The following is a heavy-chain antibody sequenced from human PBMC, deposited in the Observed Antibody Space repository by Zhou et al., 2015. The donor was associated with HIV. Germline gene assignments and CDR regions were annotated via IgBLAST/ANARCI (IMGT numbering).Heavy chain of an antibody. CDR3: AKDQDSSGWYEGVDY. CDR1: GFTFSSCG. J-gene: IGHJ4*02. Sequence: QVQLVESGGGVVQPGRSLRLSCAASGFTFSSCGMHWVRQAPGKGLEWVAVISYDGSNKYYADSVKGRFTISRDNSKNTLYLQMNSLRAEDTAVYYCAKDQDSSGWYEGVDYWGQETLVTVSS. D-gene: IGHD6-19*01. CDR2: ISYDGSNK. V-gene: IGHV3-30*18.